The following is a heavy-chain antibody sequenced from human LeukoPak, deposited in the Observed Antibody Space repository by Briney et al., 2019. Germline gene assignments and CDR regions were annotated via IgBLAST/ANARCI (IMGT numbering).Heavy chain of an antibody. CDR1: GFTFSSYA. J-gene: IGHJ4*02. V-gene: IGHV3-23*01. CDR2: ISGSGGST. D-gene: IGHD3-10*01. CDR3: AKDGRLWFGELPFDY. Sequence: GGSLRLSCAASGFTFSSYAMSWVRQAPGKGLEWVSAISGSGGSTYYADSAKGRFTISRDNSKNTLYLQMNSLRAEDTAVYYCAKDGRLWFGELPFDYWGQGTLVTVSS.